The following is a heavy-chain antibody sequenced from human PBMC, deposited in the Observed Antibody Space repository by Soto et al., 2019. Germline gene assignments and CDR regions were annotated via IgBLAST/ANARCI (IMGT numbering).Heavy chain of an antibody. CDR2: IIPIFGTA. J-gene: IGHJ4*02. CDR1: GGTFSSYA. D-gene: IGHD3-10*02. Sequence: GASVKVSCKASGGTFSSYAISWVRQAPGQGLEWMGGIIPIFGTANYAQKFQGRVTITADESTSTAYMELSSLRSEDTAVYYCARTGGYVYYFDYWRQGTLVTVS. CDR3: ARTGGYVYYFDY. V-gene: IGHV1-69*13.